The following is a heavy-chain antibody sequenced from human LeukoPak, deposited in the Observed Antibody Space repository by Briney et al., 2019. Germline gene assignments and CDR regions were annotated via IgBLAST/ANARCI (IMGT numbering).Heavy chain of an antibody. CDR2: IYYSGST. J-gene: IGHJ5*02. CDR1: GGSISSYY. D-gene: IGHD3-10*01. Sequence: PSETLSLTCTVSGGSISSYYWSWIRQPPGKGLEWIGYIYYSGSTNYNPSLKSRVTISVDTSKNQFSLKLSSVTAADTAVYYCASTGLGFGELSWWFDPWGQGTLVTVSS. CDR3: ASTGLGFGELSWWFDP. V-gene: IGHV4-59*01.